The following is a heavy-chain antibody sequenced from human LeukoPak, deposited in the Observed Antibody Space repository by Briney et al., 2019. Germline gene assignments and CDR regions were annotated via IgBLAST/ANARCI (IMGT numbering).Heavy chain of an antibody. CDR3: ASIALTGGEDYYYYYMDV. J-gene: IGHJ6*03. CDR1: GGSISSGSSY. D-gene: IGHD7-27*01. Sequence: PSETLSLTCTVSGGSISSGSSYWSWIRQPAGKGLEWIGRIYTSGSTNYNPSLKSRVTISVDTSKNQFSLRLSSVTAADTAVYYCASIALTGGEDYYYYYMDVWGKGTTVTVSS. CDR2: IYTSGST. V-gene: IGHV4-61*02.